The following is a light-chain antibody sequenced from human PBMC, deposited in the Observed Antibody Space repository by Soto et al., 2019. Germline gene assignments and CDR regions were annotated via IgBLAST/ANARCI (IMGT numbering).Light chain of an antibody. J-gene: IGKJ1*01. CDR1: QSVSSNF. Sequence: EIVLTQSPGTLSLSPGERATLSCRASQSVSSNFLAWYQQRPGQAPRLLIYGASSRATGIPDRFSGSESGTDFTLTISRLEPEDFAVYYCQQYGSSPATFGQGTKVDIK. CDR3: QQYGSSPAT. V-gene: IGKV3-20*01. CDR2: GAS.